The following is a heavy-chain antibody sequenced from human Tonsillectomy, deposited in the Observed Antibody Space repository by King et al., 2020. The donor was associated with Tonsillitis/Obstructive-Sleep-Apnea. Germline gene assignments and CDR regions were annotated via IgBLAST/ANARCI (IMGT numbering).Heavy chain of an antibody. J-gene: IGHJ4*02. CDR2: INPNSGGT. Sequence: VQLVESGAEVKKPGTSVKVSCKASGYTFTGYYMHWVRQAPGQGLEWMGWINPNSGGTNYAQKFQGRVTMTRDTSISTAYMELSRLRSDDTAVYYCARVPILGYCSGGSCYSGFDYWGQGTLVTVSS. CDR1: GYTFTGYY. D-gene: IGHD2-15*01. V-gene: IGHV1-2*02. CDR3: ARVPILGYCSGGSCYSGFDY.